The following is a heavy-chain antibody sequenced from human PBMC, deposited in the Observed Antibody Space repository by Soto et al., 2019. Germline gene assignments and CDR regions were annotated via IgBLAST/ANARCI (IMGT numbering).Heavy chain of an antibody. D-gene: IGHD3-10*01. J-gene: IGHJ6*02. V-gene: IGHV4-61*01. CDR2: IYYSGST. CDR1: GGSVSSGSYY. Sequence: SETLSLTCTVSGGSVSSGSYYWSWIRQPPGKGLEWIGYIYYSGSTNYNPSLKSRVTISVDTSKNQFSLKLSSVTAADTAVYYCARDYYGSGSTRRRVDYYGMDVWGQGTTVTVSS. CDR3: ARDYYGSGSTRRRVDYYGMDV.